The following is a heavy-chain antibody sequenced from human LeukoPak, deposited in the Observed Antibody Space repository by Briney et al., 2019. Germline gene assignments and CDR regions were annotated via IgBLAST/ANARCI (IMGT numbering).Heavy chain of an antibody. V-gene: IGHV1-69*01. D-gene: IGHD3-10*01. CDR3: ARGSRFEGLLIGNWFDP. CDR1: GCTFSSYA. J-gene: IGHJ5*02. CDR2: IIPIFGTA. Sequence: SVKVSCKASGCTFSSYAISWVRQAPGQGLEWMAGIIPIFGTANYAQKFQGRVTITADESTSTAYMELTSPRAEDTAVYYCARGSRFEGLLIGNWFDPWGQGTLVTVST.